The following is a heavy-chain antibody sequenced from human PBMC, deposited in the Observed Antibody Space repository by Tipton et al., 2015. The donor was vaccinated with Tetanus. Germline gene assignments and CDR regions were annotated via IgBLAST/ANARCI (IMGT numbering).Heavy chain of an antibody. Sequence: LRLSCKASGYTFSAHTMHWVRQPPGKGLEWLAYVSYSGRTNSNYFLKSRITVSQDASKNHFSLRLTSVTAADTAVYYCARATEHDIMTGYDNWGPGTQVTVSS. CDR1: GYTFSAHT. J-gene: IGHJ4*02. CDR3: ARATEHDIMTGYDN. CDR2: VSYSGRT. D-gene: IGHD3-9*01. V-gene: IGHV4-59*11.